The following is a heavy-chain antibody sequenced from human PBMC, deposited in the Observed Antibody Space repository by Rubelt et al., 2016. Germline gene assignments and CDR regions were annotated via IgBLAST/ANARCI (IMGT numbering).Heavy chain of an antibody. CDR2: IYYSGST. D-gene: IGHD5-18*01. J-gene: IGHJ6*02. CDR1: GSISSSSYY. V-gene: IGHV4-39*07. CDR3: ARDADVDTAMVTGYYYGMDV. Sequence: GSISSSSYYWGWIRQPPGKGLEWIGSIYYSGSTYYNPSLKSRVTISVDTSKNQFSLKLSSVTAADTAVYYCARDADVDTAMVTGYYYGMDVWGQGTTVTVSS.